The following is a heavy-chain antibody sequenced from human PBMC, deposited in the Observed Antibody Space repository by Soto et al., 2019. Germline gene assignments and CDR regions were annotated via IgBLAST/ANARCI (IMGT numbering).Heavy chain of an antibody. CDR1: GFSFSTSW. D-gene: IGHD2-2*01. J-gene: IGHJ4*02. CDR3: ARDRDCSSTSCYDRDY. CDR2: TSSDGFDT. Sequence: GGSLRLSCAASGFSFSTSWMHWVRQVPGKGLMWVARTSSDGFDTNYADSVRGRLTVSRDNAKNSLYLQMNSLRAEDTAVYYCARDRDCSSTSCYDRDYWGQGTLVTVSS. V-gene: IGHV3-74*01.